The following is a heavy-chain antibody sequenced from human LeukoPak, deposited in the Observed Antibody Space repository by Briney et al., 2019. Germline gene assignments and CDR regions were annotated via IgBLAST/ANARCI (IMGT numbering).Heavy chain of an antibody. CDR1: GFTFSSYA. CDR3: ARDNYYYYYYMDV. V-gene: IGHV3-30*04. J-gene: IGHJ6*03. Sequence: GGSLRLSCAASGFTFSSYAMHWVRQAPGKGLEWMAVISYDGSNKYYADSVKGRFTISRDNSKNTLYLQMNSLRSEDTAVCYCARDNYYYYYYMDVWGKGTTVTVSS. CDR2: ISYDGSNK.